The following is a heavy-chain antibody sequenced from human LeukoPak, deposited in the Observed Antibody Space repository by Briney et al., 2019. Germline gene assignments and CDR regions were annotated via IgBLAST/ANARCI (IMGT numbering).Heavy chain of an antibody. D-gene: IGHD2-2*01. J-gene: IGHJ5*02. CDR1: GFTFSSYG. Sequence: GGSLRLSCAASGFTFSSYGMHWVRQAPGKGLEWVAVISYDGSNKYYADSVKGRFTISRDNSKNTLYLQINSLRAEDTAVYYCAKDYVSYCSSTSCYNWFDPWGQGTLVTVSS. CDR3: AKDYVSYCSSTSCYNWFDP. CDR2: ISYDGSNK. V-gene: IGHV3-30*18.